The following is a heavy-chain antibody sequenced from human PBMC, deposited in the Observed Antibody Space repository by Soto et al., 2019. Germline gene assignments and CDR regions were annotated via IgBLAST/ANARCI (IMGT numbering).Heavy chain of an antibody. V-gene: IGHV1-18*01. D-gene: IGHD1-7*01. Sequence: GASVKVSCKASGYTFASYGISWVRQAPGQGLEWMGWISAYNGNTNYAQKLQGRVTMTTDTSTSTAYMELRSLRSDDTAVYYCARDLWPPRASITGTTIVDYWAQGTLVTVSS. J-gene: IGHJ4*02. CDR2: ISAYNGNT. CDR3: ARDLWPPRASITGTTIVDY. CDR1: GYTFASYG.